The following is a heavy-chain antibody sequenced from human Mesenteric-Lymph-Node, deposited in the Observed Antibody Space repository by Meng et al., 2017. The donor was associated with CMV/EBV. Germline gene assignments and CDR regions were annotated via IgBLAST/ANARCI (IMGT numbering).Heavy chain of an antibody. CDR3: ASLEWSDY. J-gene: IGHJ4*02. Sequence: GESLKISCAASGFTFSSYAMHWVRQAPGKGLEWVAVISYDGSNKYYADSVKGRFTISRDNSKNTLYLQMNSLRAEDTAVYYCASLEWSDYWGQGTLVTVSS. CDR2: ISYDGSNK. V-gene: IGHV3-30-3*01. D-gene: IGHD3-3*01. CDR1: GFTFSSYA.